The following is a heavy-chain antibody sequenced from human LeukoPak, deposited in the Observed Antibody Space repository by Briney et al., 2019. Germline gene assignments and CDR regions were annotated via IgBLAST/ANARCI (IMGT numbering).Heavy chain of an antibody. J-gene: IGHJ4*02. CDR3: TRAPQQWLVRGPFDY. Sequence: PGGSLRLSCAASGFTFDDYGMSWVRQAPGKGLEWVGFIRSKAYGGTTEYAASVKGRFTISRDDSKSIAYLQMNSLKTEDTAVYYCTRAPQQWLVRGPFDYWGQGTLVTVSS. D-gene: IGHD6-19*01. CDR1: GFTFDDYG. V-gene: IGHV3-49*04. CDR2: IRSKAYGGTT.